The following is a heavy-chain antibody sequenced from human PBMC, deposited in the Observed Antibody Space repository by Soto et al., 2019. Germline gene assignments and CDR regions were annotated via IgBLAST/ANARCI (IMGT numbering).Heavy chain of an antibody. CDR2: IYYSVST. J-gene: IGHJ5*02. CDR1: GGSISSSSYY. Sequence: SETLSLTCTVSGGSISSSSYYWGWIRQPPGKGLEWIGSIYYSVSTYYNPSLKSRVTISVDTSKNQFSLKLSSVTAADTAVYYCARHPLSSYYDFWSGYWFDPWGQGTLVTVSS. D-gene: IGHD3-3*01. V-gene: IGHV4-39*01. CDR3: ARHPLSSYYDFWSGYWFDP.